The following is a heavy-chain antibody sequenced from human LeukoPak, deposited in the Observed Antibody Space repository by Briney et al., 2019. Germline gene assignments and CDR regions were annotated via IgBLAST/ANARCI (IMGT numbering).Heavy chain of an antibody. CDR3: ARGSYDFWSGYYYLYGWFDP. J-gene: IGHJ5*02. V-gene: IGHV1-69*13. CDR1: GGTFSSYA. Sequence: SVKVSCKASGGTFSSYAISWVRQAPGQGLEWMGGIIPIFGTANYAQKFQGRVTITADESTSTAYMELSSLRSEDTAVYYCARGSYDFWSGYYYLYGWFDPWGQGTLVTVSS. D-gene: IGHD3-3*01. CDR2: IIPIFGTA.